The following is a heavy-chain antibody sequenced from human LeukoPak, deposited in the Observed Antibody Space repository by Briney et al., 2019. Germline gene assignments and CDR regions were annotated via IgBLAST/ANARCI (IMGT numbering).Heavy chain of an antibody. Sequence: ASVKVSCKASGYNFKGYYIYWVRQAPGQGLEWMGWINPNSGGTNYAQKFQGRVTFTRDTSTSTAYMELSRLRSDDTAVYFCARGYDSSAYKLPIDSWGQGTLVTVSS. D-gene: IGHD3-22*01. V-gene: IGHV1-2*02. J-gene: IGHJ4*02. CDR2: INPNSGGT. CDR3: ARGYDSSAYKLPIDS. CDR1: GYNFKGYY.